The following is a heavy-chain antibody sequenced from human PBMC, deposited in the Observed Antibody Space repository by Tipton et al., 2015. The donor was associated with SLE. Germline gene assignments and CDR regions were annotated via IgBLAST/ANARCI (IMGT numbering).Heavy chain of an antibody. V-gene: IGHV3-64*01. CDR3: ARDENPMITFGGVVAGVIHS. J-gene: IGHJ1*01. CDR2: ISTNGGST. Sequence: SLRLSCVGSGFTFSSHAMHWVRQAPGKGLEYVSGISTNGGSTYYGSSAKGRFTISRDNSKNTLYLQMGRLRTEDMAVYYCARDENPMITFGGVVAGVIHSWGQGTLVTVSS. CDR1: GFTFSSHA. D-gene: IGHD3-16*02.